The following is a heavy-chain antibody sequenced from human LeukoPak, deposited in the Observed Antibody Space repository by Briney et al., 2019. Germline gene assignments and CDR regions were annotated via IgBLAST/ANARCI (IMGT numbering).Heavy chain of an antibody. CDR1: GFTFSSYW. CDR2: IKQDGSEK. CDR3: VGARRMWLFDY. D-gene: IGHD5-12*01. J-gene: IGHJ4*02. Sequence: GGSLRLSCAASGFTFSSYWMSWVRQAPGKGLEWVANIKQDGSEKYYVDSVKGRFTISRDNAKNSLYLQMNSLRAEDTAVYYCVGARRMWLFDYWGQGTLVTVSS. V-gene: IGHV3-7*01.